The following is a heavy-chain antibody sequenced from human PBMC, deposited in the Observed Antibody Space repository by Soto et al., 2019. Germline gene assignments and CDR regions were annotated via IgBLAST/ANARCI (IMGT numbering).Heavy chain of an antibody. CDR3: ARDHGSSSVIAVAGHYFDY. D-gene: IGHD6-19*01. CDR1: GFTFSSYG. V-gene: IGHV3-33*01. Sequence: GGSLRLSCAASGFTFSSYGMHWVRQAPGKGLEWVAVIWYDGSNKYYADSVKGRFTISRDNSKNTLYLQMNSLRAEDTAVYYCARDHGSSSVIAVAGHYFDYWGQGTLVTVSS. J-gene: IGHJ4*02. CDR2: IWYDGSNK.